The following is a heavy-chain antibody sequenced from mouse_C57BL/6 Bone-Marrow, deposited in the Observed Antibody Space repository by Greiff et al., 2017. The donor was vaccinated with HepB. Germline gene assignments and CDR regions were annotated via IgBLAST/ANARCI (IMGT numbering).Heavy chain of an antibody. J-gene: IGHJ2*01. V-gene: IGHV14-4*01. CDR2: IDPENGDT. CDR3: TLVVTTNY. Sequence: VQLKESGAELVRPGASVKLSCTASGFNIKDDYMHWVKQRPEQGLEWIGWIDPENGDTEYASKFQGKATITADTSSNTAYLQLSSLTSEDTAVYYCTLVVTTNYWGQGTTLTVSS. CDR1: GFNIKDDY. D-gene: IGHD2-3*01.